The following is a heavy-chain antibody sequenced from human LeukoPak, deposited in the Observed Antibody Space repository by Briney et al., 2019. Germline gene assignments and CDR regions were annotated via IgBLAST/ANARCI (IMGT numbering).Heavy chain of an antibody. V-gene: IGHV1-2*02. J-gene: IGHJ4*02. CDR2: INPNSGGT. CDR1: GGTFSSYA. Sequence: ASVKVSCKASGGTFSSYAINWVRQAPGQGLEWMGWINPNSGGTNYAQKFQGRVTMTRDTSISTAYMELSRLRSDDTAVYYCARGYCSSTSCYLYFDYWGQGTLVTVSS. CDR3: ARGYCSSTSCYLYFDY. D-gene: IGHD2-2*01.